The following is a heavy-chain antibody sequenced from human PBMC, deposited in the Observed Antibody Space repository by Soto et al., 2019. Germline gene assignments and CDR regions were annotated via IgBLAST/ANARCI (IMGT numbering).Heavy chain of an antibody. J-gene: IGHJ4*02. Sequence: QAHLVQSGAEVREPGASVKVSCRTSGYTFINYYIHWVRQAPGHGLEWMAIINPMSGATNYEQKFQGRITLTMDTSTTTVYMEVSILTSEDTAVYYCARDLAAGDLWGQGTLVTVSS. V-gene: IGHV1-46*01. CDR1: GYTFINYY. CDR3: ARDLAAGDL. D-gene: IGHD2-21*01. CDR2: INPMSGAT.